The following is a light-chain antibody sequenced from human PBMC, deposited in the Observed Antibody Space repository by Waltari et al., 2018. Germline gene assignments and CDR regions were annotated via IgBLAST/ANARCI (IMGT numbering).Light chain of an antibody. J-gene: IGKJ1*01. Sequence: EIVLTQSPATLSLSPGERATLSCRASQSVGRYLAWYQQKPGQAPRLLIYDASIRATGIPDRFSGSGSGTDFSLTISGLEPEDFAVYYCQKYVSIPATFGQGTKVEIK. CDR1: QSVGRY. V-gene: IGKV3-20*01. CDR3: QKYVSIPAT. CDR2: DAS.